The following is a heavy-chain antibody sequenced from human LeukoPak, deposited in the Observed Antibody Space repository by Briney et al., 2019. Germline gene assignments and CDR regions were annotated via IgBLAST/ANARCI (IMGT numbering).Heavy chain of an antibody. CDR1: GFTFSGSA. Sequence: GGSLKLSCAASGFTFSGSAMHWVRQASGKGLEWVGRIRSKANSYATAYAASVKGRFTISRDDSKNTAYLQMNSLKTEDTAVYYCTRGSYYDFWSGQGDFDYWGQGTLVTVSS. J-gene: IGHJ4*02. CDR2: IRSKANSYAT. D-gene: IGHD3-3*01. V-gene: IGHV3-73*01. CDR3: TRGSYYDFWSGQGDFDY.